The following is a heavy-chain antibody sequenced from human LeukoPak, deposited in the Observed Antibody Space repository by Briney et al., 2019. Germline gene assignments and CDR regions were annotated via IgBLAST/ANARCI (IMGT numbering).Heavy chain of an antibody. Sequence: GGSLRLSCAASGFTFSRYSMNWVRQAPGRGLEWVSSISSSSSYIYYADSLKGRFTISRDNAKNSLYLQMNSLRAEDTAVSFCARDRIIYGDYGDAFDIWGQGTMVTVSS. CDR1: GFTFSRYS. CDR3: ARDRIIYGDYGDAFDI. V-gene: IGHV3-21*01. D-gene: IGHD4-17*01. J-gene: IGHJ3*02. CDR2: ISSSSSYI.